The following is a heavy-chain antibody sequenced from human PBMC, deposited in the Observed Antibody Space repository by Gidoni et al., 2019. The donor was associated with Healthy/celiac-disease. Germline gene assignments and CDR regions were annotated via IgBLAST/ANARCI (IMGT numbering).Heavy chain of an antibody. J-gene: IGHJ4*02. V-gene: IGHV3-30-3*01. CDR1: GFPFSRYA. D-gene: IGHD2-15*01. CDR2: ISYDGSNK. Sequence: QVQLVESGGGVVQPGRSLRLSCAASGFPFSRYAMHWVRQAPGKGLEWVAVISYDGSNKYYADSVKGRFTISRDNSKNTLYLQMNSLRAEDTAVYYCARNGVVAATREDYFDYWGQGTLVTVSS. CDR3: ARNGVVAATREDYFDY.